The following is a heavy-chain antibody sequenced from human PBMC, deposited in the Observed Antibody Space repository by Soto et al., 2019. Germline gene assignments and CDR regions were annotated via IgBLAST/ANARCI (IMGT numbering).Heavy chain of an antibody. CDR2: ISPIFGTA. J-gene: IGHJ5*02. CDR3: ARDLDCSSTCCYYGFDP. D-gene: IGHD2-2*01. Sequence: QVQLVQSGAEVKKPGSSVKVSCKASGCTFSSYAISWVRQAPGQGLEWMGGISPIFGTANYAKKFQGRVTITADESKSTAYMELSSLRSEDTAVYYCARDLDCSSTCCYYGFDPWGQGTLVTVSS. V-gene: IGHV1-69*01. CDR1: GCTFSSYA.